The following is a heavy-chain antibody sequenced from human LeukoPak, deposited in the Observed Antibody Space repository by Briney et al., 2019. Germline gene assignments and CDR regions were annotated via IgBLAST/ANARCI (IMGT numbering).Heavy chain of an antibody. CDR3: AREPYGSGSYYNLFDY. D-gene: IGHD3-10*01. V-gene: IGHV4-38-2*02. Sequence: SETLSLTCTVSGYSISSGYYWGWIRQPPGKGLEWIGSIYHSGSTYYNPSLKSRVTISVDTSKNQFSLKPSSVTAADTAVYYCAREPYGSGSYYNLFDYWGQGTLVTVSS. J-gene: IGHJ4*02. CDR2: IYHSGST. CDR1: GYSISSGYY.